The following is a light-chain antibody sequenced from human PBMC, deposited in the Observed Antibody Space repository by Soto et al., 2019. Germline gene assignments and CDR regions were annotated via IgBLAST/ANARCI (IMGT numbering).Light chain of an antibody. CDR3: CSYAGSYTLV. V-gene: IGLV1-44*01. CDR2: NNN. J-gene: IGLJ2*01. Sequence: QPVLTQPPSASGTPGQRVTISCSGSSSNIGSHTVNWYQHLPGTAPTLLLYNNNQRPSGVPDRFARSRSGTSASLAISGVLSEDEADYYCCSYAGSYTLVFGGGTKLTVL. CDR1: SSNIGSHT.